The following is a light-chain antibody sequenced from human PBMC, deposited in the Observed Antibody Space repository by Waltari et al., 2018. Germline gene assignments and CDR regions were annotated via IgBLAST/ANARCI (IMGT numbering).Light chain of an antibody. V-gene: IGLV3-21*01. J-gene: IGLJ1*01. Sequence: SYVLTQPPSVSVAPGETARITRGGDTIENKNVHWYRQRPGQAPVVVISYDNDRAAGIPERFSGSNSGNTATLTISRVEAGDEADYYCQVWDANTDPGVFGTGTEVTVL. CDR3: QVWDANTDPGV. CDR2: YDN. CDR1: TIENKN.